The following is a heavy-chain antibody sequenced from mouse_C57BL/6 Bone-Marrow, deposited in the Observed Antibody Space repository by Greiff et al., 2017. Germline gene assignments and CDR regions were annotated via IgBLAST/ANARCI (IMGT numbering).Heavy chain of an antibody. D-gene: IGHD6-1*01. CDR2: ISDGGSYT. Sequence: EVKLVESGGGLVKPGGSLKLSCAASGSTFSSYAMSWVRQTPKKRLEWVATISDGGSYTYYPDNVKGRFTISRDNAKNNLYLQMSHLKSEDTAMYYCARDASPWYFDVWGTGTTVTVSS. V-gene: IGHV5-4*01. CDR1: GSTFSSYA. CDR3: ARDASPWYFDV. J-gene: IGHJ1*03.